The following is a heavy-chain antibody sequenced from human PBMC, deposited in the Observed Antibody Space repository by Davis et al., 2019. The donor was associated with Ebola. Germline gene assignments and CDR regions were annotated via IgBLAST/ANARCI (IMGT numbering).Heavy chain of an antibody. CDR2: IWPDGTDK. V-gene: IGHV3-7*03. CDR3: VPGTWI. CDR1: GFTFGDYA. D-gene: IGHD5-18*01. J-gene: IGHJ4*02. Sequence: GESLKISCTTSGFTFGDYAMTWVRQTPGKGLEWVAYIWPDGTDKSYVDSVRGRSTISRDNAKNSLYLQINSLRAEDTAVYYCVPGTWIRGQGTLVTVSS.